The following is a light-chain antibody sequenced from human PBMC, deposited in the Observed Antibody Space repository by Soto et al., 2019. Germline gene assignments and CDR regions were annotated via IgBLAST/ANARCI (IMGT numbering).Light chain of an antibody. J-gene: IGLJ1*01. CDR2: INS. CDR1: SSNIGSHP. V-gene: IGLV1-44*01. Sequence: QSVLTQPPSASGTPGQRVTISCSGSSSNIGSHPVNWYQHLPGTAPKLLIYINSQRPSGVPDRFSGSKSGTSASLAISGLQSEDEADYYCSSYTSSGTYVFGTGTKLTV. CDR3: SSYTSSGTYV.